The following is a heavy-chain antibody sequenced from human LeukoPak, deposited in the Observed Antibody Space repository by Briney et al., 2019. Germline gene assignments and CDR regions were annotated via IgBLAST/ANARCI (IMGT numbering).Heavy chain of an antibody. CDR2: IIPIFETS. CDR1: GGTFSNYA. Sequence: GASVKVSCKASGGTFSNYAISWVRQAPGQGLEWMGGIIPIFETSNYAQKFQGRVTITADKSTSTAYMELSSLRSEDTAVYYCARDSYYDSSLRFDPWGQGTLVTVSS. CDR3: ARDSYYDSSLRFDP. D-gene: IGHD3-22*01. V-gene: IGHV1-69*06. J-gene: IGHJ5*02.